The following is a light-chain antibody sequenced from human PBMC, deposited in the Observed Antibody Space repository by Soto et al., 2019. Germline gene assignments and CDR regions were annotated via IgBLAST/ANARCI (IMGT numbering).Light chain of an antibody. CDR3: CSYARTSTYV. CDR2: EDN. J-gene: IGLJ1*01. CDR1: SSDVGSYNL. Sequence: QSALTQPASVSGSPGQSITISCTGTSSDVGSYNLVSWYQQHPGKAPKLMIYEDNKRPSGVSNRFSVSKSGYTASLTIAGLHAEDEADYYCCSYARTSTYVFGRGTKVTVL. V-gene: IGLV2-23*01.